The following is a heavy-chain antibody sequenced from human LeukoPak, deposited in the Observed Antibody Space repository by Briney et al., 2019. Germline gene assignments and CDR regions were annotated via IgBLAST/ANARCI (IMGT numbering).Heavy chain of an antibody. CDR1: GGSISSGDYY. CDR3: ARAPLLAYNWFDP. J-gene: IGHJ5*02. Sequence: SQTLSLTCTVSGGSISSGDYYWRWIRQPPGKGLEWIGYIYYSGSTYYNPSLKSRVTISVDTSKNQFSLKLSSVTAADTAVYYYARAPLLAYNWFDPWGQGTLVTVSS. D-gene: IGHD3-3*01. V-gene: IGHV4-30-4*08. CDR2: IYYSGST.